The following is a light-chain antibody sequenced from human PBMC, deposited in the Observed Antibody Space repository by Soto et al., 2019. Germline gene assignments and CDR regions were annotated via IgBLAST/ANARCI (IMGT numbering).Light chain of an antibody. Sequence: QSVLTQPRSVSGSPGQSVTISCTGTSSDFGGYNYVSWYQHHPGKAPKLMIYEVSNRPSGVSNRFSGSKSGNTASPTISGLQAEDEADYYCSSYTSSSTYVFGTGTKVTVL. CDR2: EVS. CDR3: SSYTSSSTYV. CDR1: SSDFGGYNY. V-gene: IGLV2-14*01. J-gene: IGLJ1*01.